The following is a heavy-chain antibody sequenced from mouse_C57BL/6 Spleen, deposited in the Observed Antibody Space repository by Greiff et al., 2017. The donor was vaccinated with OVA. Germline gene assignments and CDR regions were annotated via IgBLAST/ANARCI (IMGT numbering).Heavy chain of an antibody. V-gene: IGHV1-39*01. CDR2: INPNYGTT. D-gene: IGHD1-1*01. CDR1: GYSFTDYN. CDR3: AREGDYYGRAYFDV. J-gene: IGHJ1*03. Sequence: VHVKQSGPELVKPGASVKISCKASGYSFTDYNMNWVKQSNGKSLEWIGVINPNYGTTSYNQKFKGKATLTVDQSSSTAYMQLNSLTSEDSAVYYCAREGDYYGRAYFDVWGTGTTVTVSS.